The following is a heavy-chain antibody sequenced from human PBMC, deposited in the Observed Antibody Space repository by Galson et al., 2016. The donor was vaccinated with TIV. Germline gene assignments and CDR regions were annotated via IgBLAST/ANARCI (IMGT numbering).Heavy chain of an antibody. V-gene: IGHV5-51*03. CDR1: GYSFTNHW. CDR2: IFPADSDT. D-gene: IGHD3-3*02. CDR3: ASHFWSRRPLGYYYVMDV. Sequence: QSGAEVKKPGESLKISCKGSGYSFTNHWIAWVRQMPGKGLEWMGIIFPADSDTRYSPSFQGQVIISVDKSITTAYLQWSSLKSSDTAIYFCASHFWSRRPLGYYYVMDVWGQGTTVSVSS. J-gene: IGHJ6*02.